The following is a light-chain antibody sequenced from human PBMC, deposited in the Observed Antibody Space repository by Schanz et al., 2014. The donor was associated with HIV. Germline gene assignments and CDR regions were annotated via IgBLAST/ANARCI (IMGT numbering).Light chain of an antibody. J-gene: IGKJ1*01. CDR2: GAS. V-gene: IGKV3-20*01. CDR1: QTVSSSY. Sequence: EVVLTQSPGTLSLSPRGSTTVSCRASQTVSSSYLAWYQQKPGQAPRLLIYGASSRATGIPDRFSGSGSGTDFTLTISRLEPEDFAVYYCQQYGSSRTFGQGTKVEIK. CDR3: QQYGSSRT.